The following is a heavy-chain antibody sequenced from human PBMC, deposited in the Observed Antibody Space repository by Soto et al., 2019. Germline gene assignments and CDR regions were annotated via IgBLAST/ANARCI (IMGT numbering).Heavy chain of an antibody. J-gene: IGHJ5*02. CDR1: GDSVSSPYY. CDR3: ARGCGWDAGHA. CDR2: VFHTGTT. D-gene: IGHD1-26*01. V-gene: IGHV4-4*02. Sequence: QVQLQESGPGLVKPSGTLSLTCAVSGDSVSSPYYWCWVRQPPGKGLEWIGEVFHTGTTSYNPSLRKRVTKSMDKSNHPFPLNLGSGTGAEKAVYFCARGCGWDAGHAWGPGTLVIVSS.